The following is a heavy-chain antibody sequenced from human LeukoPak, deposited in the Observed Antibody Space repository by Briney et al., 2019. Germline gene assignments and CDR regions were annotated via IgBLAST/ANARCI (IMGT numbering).Heavy chain of an antibody. V-gene: IGHV4-39*01. CDR2: IYYSGST. CDR1: GGSISSSSYY. J-gene: IGHJ6*03. D-gene: IGHD3-10*01. CDR3: ARRLGEYYYGSGSYYYYMDV. Sequence: SETLSLTCSVSGGSISSSSYYWGWIRQPPGKGLEWIGSIYYSGSTYYNPSLKSRATISVDTSKNQFSLKLSSVTAADTAVYYCARRLGEYYYGSGSYYYYMDVWGKGTTVTISS.